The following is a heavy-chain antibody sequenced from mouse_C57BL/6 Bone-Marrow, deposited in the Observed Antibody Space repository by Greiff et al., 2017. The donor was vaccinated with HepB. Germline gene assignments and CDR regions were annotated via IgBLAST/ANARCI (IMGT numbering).Heavy chain of an antibody. D-gene: IGHD3-2*01. V-gene: IGHV10-1*01. J-gene: IGHJ2*01. CDR3: VRQDNYFDY. Sequence: EVQGVESGGGLVQPKGSLKLSCAASGFSFNTYAMNWVRQAPGKGLEWVARIRSKSNNYATYYADSVKDRFTISRDDSESMLYLQMNNLKTEDTAMYYCVRQDNYFDYWGQGTTLTVSS. CDR2: IRSKSNNYAT. CDR1: GFSFNTYA.